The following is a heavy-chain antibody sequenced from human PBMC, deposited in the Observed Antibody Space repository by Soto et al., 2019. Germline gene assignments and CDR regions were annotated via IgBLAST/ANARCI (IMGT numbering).Heavy chain of an antibody. V-gene: IGHV1-69*02. CDR2: INPILSVS. CDR1: GDTFSFYS. CDR3: ATDYGSGYRAFDY. Sequence: SVKVSCKASGDTFSFYSINWVRQAPGLGLEWMGRINPILSVSNYAQKFQGRVTITADKSTSTAYMELSSLRSEDTAMYYCATDYGSGYRAFDYWG. J-gene: IGHJ4*01. D-gene: IGHD3-10*01.